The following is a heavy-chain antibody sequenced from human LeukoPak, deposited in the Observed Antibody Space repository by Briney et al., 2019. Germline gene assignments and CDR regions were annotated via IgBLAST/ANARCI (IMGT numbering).Heavy chain of an antibody. CDR2: INPNSGGT. CDR1: GYTFTGYY. CDR3: AVLSPIVVVPAANNWFDP. V-gene: IGHV1-2*02. J-gene: IGHJ5*02. D-gene: IGHD2-2*01. Sequence: SVKVSCKASGYTFTGYYMHWGRQAPGQGLEWMGWINPNSGGTNYAQKFQGRVTMTRDTSISTAYMELSRLRSDDTAVYYCAVLSPIVVVPAANNWFDPWGQGTLVTVSS.